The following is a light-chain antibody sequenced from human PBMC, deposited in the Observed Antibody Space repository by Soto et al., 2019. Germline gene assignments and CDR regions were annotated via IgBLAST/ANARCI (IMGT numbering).Light chain of an antibody. CDR2: DVS. Sequence: QSVLTQPASVSGSPGQSITISCTGTSSDVGGYNYVSWYQQHPGKAPKLMIYDVSNRPSGVSNRFSGSKSGNTASLTISGLQAVDEADYYCSSYTSSSTLYVFGTGTKVTVL. CDR1: SSDVGGYNY. V-gene: IGLV2-14*01. CDR3: SSYTSSSTLYV. J-gene: IGLJ1*01.